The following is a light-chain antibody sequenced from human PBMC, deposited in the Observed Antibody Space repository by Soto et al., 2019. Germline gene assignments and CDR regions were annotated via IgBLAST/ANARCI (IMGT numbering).Light chain of an antibody. CDR3: QQYNDWPPT. Sequence: EIVMTQSPATLSASPGERATLSCRASQSVRSNLAWSQQKPGQAPRLLIYGASTRATGIPARFSGSGSGAEFTLSIGSLQSEDFAVYYCQQYNDWPPTFGQGTKVEIK. CDR2: GAS. V-gene: IGKV3-15*01. J-gene: IGKJ1*01. CDR1: QSVRSN.